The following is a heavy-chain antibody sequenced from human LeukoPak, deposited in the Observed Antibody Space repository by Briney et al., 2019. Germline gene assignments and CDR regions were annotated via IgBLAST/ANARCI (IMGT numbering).Heavy chain of an antibody. V-gene: IGHV5-51*01. Sequence: GESLKISCKGSGYSFTSYWIGWVRQMPGKGLEWMGIIYPGDSDTRYSPSFQGQVTISADKSISTAYLQWSSLKASDTAIYYCARPGYDILTGYYLVDYWGQGTLVTVSS. J-gene: IGHJ4*02. CDR2: IYPGDSDT. CDR1: GYSFTSYW. CDR3: ARPGYDILTGYYLVDY. D-gene: IGHD3-9*01.